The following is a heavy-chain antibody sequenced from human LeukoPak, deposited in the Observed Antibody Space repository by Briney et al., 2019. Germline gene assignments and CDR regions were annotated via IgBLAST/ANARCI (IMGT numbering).Heavy chain of an antibody. CDR2: IDYSGST. D-gene: IGHD3-10*01. V-gene: IGHV4-59*01. J-gene: IGHJ4*02. Sequence: SETLSLTCTVSGGSITSSYWSWIRQPPGKGLEWIGYIDYSGSTNYNPSLKSRVTMSVDTSKHQFSLKLSSVTAADTAVYYCARVGSYCFDYWGQGTLVTVSS. CDR1: GGSITSSY. CDR3: ARVGSYCFDY.